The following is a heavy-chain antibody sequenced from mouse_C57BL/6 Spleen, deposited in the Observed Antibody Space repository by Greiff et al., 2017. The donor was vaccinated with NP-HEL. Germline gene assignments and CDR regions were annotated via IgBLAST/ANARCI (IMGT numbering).Heavy chain of an antibody. CDR1: GYTFTSYW. V-gene: IGHV1-52*01. J-gene: IGHJ2*01. Sequence: QVQLQQSGAELVRPGSSVKLSCKASGYTFTSYWMHWVKQRPIQGLEWIGNIDPSDSETHYNQKFKDKATLTVDKSSNTAYMQLSSLTSEDSAVYYCAREGGGNYYFDYWGQGTTLTVSS. CDR3: AREGGGNYYFDY. CDR2: IDPSDSET. D-gene: IGHD2-1*01.